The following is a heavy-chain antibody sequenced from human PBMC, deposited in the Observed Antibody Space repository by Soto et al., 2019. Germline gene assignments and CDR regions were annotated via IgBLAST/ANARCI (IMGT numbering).Heavy chain of an antibody. J-gene: IGHJ5*02. D-gene: IGHD3-9*01. Sequence: SGPTLVNPTETLTLTCTASGFSLSNARMGVSWIRQPPGKALEWLAHIFSNDEKSYSTSLKSRLTISKDTSKSQVVLTMTNMDPVDTATYYCARTQCDILTGDTKDTWFDPWGQGTLVTVSS. V-gene: IGHV2-26*01. CDR2: IFSNDEK. CDR1: GFSLSNARMG. CDR3: ARTQCDILTGDTKDTWFDP.